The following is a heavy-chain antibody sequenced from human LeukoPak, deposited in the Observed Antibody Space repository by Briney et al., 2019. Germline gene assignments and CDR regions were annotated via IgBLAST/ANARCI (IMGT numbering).Heavy chain of an antibody. Sequence: ASVKVSCKASGYTFTGYYMHWVRQAPGQGLEWMGWINPNSGGTNYAQKFQGWVTMTRDTSISTAYMELSRLRSDDTAVYYCARGLYDSSGYNWFDPWGQGTLVTVSS. D-gene: IGHD3-22*01. CDR2: INPNSGGT. CDR3: ARGLYDSSGYNWFDP. CDR1: GYTFTGYY. V-gene: IGHV1-2*04. J-gene: IGHJ5*02.